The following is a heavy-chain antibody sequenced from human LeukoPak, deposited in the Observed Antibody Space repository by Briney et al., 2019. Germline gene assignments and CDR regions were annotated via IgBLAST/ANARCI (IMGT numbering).Heavy chain of an antibody. D-gene: IGHD4-17*01. CDR1: GGSISNYY. J-gene: IGHJ4*02. Sequence: PSETLSLTCTVYGGSISNYYWNWIRQRPGKGLEWIGCTAYSGTTYYNPSLQSRVTMSVHTSKNQISLNLSSVTAADTAVYYCARDPTGAYWGQGTLVTVSS. CDR2: TAYSGTT. V-gene: IGHV4-59*01. CDR3: ARDPTGAY.